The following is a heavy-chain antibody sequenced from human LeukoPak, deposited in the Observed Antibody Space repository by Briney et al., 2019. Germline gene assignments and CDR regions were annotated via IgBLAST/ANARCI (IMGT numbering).Heavy chain of an antibody. D-gene: IGHD6-19*01. CDR3: ARGGGSRGWYRLDFDY. CDR2: INTNTGNP. CDR1: GYTFTSYA. V-gene: IGHV7-4-1*02. J-gene: IGHJ4*02. Sequence: ASVKVSCKASGYTFTSYAMNWVRQAPGQGLEWMGWINTNTGNPTYVQGFTGRFVFSLDTSVSTAYLQITSLKTEDTALYYCARGGGSRGWYRLDFDYWGQGTLVTVSS.